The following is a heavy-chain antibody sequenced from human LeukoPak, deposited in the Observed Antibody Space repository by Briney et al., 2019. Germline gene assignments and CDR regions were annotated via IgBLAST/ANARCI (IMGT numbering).Heavy chain of an antibody. CDR2: INPSSGGT. CDR3: ARGLGLDY. J-gene: IGHJ4*02. Sequence: ASVTVSCKASGYSLNAYYMHWVRQAPGQGLEWMGWINPSSGGTKYAQKFQGRVTMARDTSISTTYMELSRLTSDDTALYYCARGLGLDYWGQGTLVTVSS. D-gene: IGHD4-11*01. V-gene: IGHV1-2*02. CDR1: GYSLNAYY.